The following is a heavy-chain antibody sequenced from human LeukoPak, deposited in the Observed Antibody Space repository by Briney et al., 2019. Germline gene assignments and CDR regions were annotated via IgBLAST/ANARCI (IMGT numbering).Heavy chain of an antibody. V-gene: IGHV3-30*02. CDR1: GFTFSSYG. J-gene: IGHJ6*03. CDR3: VKGYDYYMDA. CDR2: IRFDGSSK. Sequence: GGSLRLSCAASGFTFSSYGIHWVRQAPGKGLEWVSFIRFDGSSKHYADSVKGRFTISRDNSKNTLYLQMDSLRAEDTAVYYCVKGYDYYMDAWGKGTTVTISS.